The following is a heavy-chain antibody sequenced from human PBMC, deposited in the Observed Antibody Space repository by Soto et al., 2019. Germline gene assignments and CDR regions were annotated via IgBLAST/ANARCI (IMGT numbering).Heavy chain of an antibody. CDR2: IIPIFGTA. J-gene: IGHJ4*01. CDR1: GGTFSSYA. Sequence: QVQLVQSGAEVKKPGSSVKVSCKASGGTFSSYAISWVRQAPGQGLEWMGVIIPIFGTANYAQKFQGRVTMTADKSTSTAYMELSSLRSEDTAVYYCARTYSSSSAFYYWGHGTLVTVSS. CDR3: ARTYSSSSAFYY. V-gene: IGHV1-69*06. D-gene: IGHD6-6*01.